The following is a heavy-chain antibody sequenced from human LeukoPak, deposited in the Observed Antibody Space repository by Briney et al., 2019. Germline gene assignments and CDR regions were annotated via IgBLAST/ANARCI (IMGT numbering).Heavy chain of an antibody. CDR1: GFTFSSYW. CDR2: IRQDGSEK. D-gene: IGHD2-15*01. Sequence: GGTLRLSCAASGFTFSSYWMSWVRQAPGKGLEWVANIRQDGSEKYYVDSVKGRLTISRDNAKNSLYLKMNSLRAEDTAVYYCARDRSRYCSGGSCGRFDYWGQGTMLSVSS. CDR3: ARDRSRYCSGGSCGRFDY. V-gene: IGHV3-7*04. J-gene: IGHJ4*02.